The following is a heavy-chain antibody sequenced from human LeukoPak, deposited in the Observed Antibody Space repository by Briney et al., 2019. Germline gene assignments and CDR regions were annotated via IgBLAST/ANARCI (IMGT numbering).Heavy chain of an antibody. V-gene: IGHV1-18*01. Sequence: ASVKVSCKASGYTFTSYGISWVRQAPGQGLEWMGWICAYNGNTNYAQKLQGRVTMTTDTSTSTAYMELRSLRSDDTAVYYCARDQRSSSGYYPYYFDYWGQGTLVTVSS. CDR1: GYTFTSYG. J-gene: IGHJ4*02. CDR3: ARDQRSSSGYYPYYFDY. CDR2: ICAYNGNT. D-gene: IGHD3-22*01.